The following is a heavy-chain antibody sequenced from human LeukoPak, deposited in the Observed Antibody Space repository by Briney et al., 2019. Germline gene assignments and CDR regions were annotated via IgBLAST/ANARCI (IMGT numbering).Heavy chain of an antibody. Sequence: KPGESLKISCKGSGYSFTSYWIGWVRQMPGKGLEWMGIIYPGDSDTRYSPSFQGQVTISADKSISTAYLQWGSLKASDTATYYCARPALYCSSTVCPPYMDVWGKGTTVTVSS. D-gene: IGHD2-2*01. CDR3: ARPALYCSSTVCPPYMDV. CDR2: IYPGDSDT. CDR1: GYSFTSYW. V-gene: IGHV5-51*01. J-gene: IGHJ6*03.